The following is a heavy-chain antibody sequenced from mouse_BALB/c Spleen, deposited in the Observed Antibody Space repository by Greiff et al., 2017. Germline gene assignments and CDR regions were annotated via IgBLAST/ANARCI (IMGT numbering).Heavy chain of an antibody. CDR2: ISSGGST. V-gene: IGHV5-6-5*01. J-gene: IGHJ4*01. CDR1: GFTFSSYA. D-gene: IGHD1-1*01. Sequence: VQLKESGGGLVKPGGSLKLSCAASGFTFSSYAMSWVRQTPEKRLEWVASISSGGSTYYPDSVKGRFTISRDNARNILYLQMSSLRSEDTAMYYCARVLRSYYAMDYWGQGTSVTVSS. CDR3: ARVLRSYYAMDY.